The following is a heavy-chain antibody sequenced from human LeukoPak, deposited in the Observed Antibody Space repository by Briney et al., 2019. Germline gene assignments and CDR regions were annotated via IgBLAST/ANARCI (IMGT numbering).Heavy chain of an antibody. CDR1: GFTFSSYG. J-gene: IGHJ4*02. Sequence: GRSLRLSCAASGFTFSSYGMHWVRQAPGKGLEWVAVIWYDGSNKYYADSVKGRFTISRDNSKNTLYLQMNSLRAEDTAMYYCARDRIGSRDGYNRLDYWGQGTLVTVCS. D-gene: IGHD5-24*01. CDR2: IWYDGSNK. V-gene: IGHV3-33*01. CDR3: ARDRIGSRDGYNRLDY.